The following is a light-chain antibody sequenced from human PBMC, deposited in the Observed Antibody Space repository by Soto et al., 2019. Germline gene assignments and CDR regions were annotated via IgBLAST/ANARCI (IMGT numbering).Light chain of an antibody. Sequence: EIVLTQSPGTLSLSPGARATLSCRASQSVSSSYLAWYQQKPGQAPRILIYGASSRATGIPDRFSGSVSGTDFTLNSSRLEPEVLSVYYWQQYGSSRTCGQGTNVEIK. CDR1: QSVSSSY. CDR3: QQYGSSRT. CDR2: GAS. J-gene: IGKJ1*01. V-gene: IGKV3-20*01.